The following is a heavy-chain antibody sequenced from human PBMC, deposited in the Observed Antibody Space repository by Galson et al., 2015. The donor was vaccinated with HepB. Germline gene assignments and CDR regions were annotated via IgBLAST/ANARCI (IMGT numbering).Heavy chain of an antibody. CDR2: ISYDGSNK. D-gene: IGHD6-13*01. J-gene: IGHJ4*02. V-gene: IGHV3-30*18. CDR1: GFTFSSYG. CDR3: AKEYSSSWGYFDY. Sequence: SLRLSCAASGFTFSSYGMHWVRQAPGKGLEWVAVISYDGSNKYYADSVKGRFTVSRDNSKNTLYLQMNSLRAEDTAVYYCAKEYSSSWGYFDYWGQGTLVTVSS.